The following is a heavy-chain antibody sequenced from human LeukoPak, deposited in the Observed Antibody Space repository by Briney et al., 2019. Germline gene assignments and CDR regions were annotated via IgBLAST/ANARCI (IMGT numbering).Heavy chain of an antibody. CDR1: GYTFTSYY. Sequence: ASVKVSCKASGYTFTSYYMHWVRQAPGQGLEWMGIINPSGGSTSYAQKFQGRVTMTRDMSTSTVYMELSSLRSEDTAVYYCARGGKIALAGTRSPQYFQHWGQGTLVTVSS. D-gene: IGHD6-19*01. CDR3: ARGGKIALAGTRSPQYFQH. J-gene: IGHJ1*01. CDR2: INPSGGST. V-gene: IGHV1-46*01.